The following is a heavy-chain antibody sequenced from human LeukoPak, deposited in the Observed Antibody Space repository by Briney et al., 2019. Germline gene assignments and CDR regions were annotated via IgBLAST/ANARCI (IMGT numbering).Heavy chain of an antibody. V-gene: IGHV3-20*04. J-gene: IGHJ4*02. Sequence: AGGSLRLSCAASGFTFDDYGMSWVRQAPGKGLVWVSGINWNGGSTGYADSVKGRFTISRDNAKNSLYLQMNSLRAEDTALYYCARALEGDYYDSSGYYYVSYFDYWGQGTLVTVSS. CDR2: INWNGGST. CDR3: ARALEGDYYDSSGYYYVSYFDY. D-gene: IGHD3-22*01. CDR1: GFTFDDYG.